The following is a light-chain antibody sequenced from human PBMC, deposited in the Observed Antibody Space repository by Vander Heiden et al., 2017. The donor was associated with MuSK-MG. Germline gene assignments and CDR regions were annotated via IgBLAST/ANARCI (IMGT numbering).Light chain of an antibody. CDR3: QQRDTTPWT. J-gene: IGKJ1*01. CDR2: GAV. V-gene: IGKV1-39*01. CDR1: QSISRN. Sequence: DIQMTQSPSSLSASEGDRVTITCRASQSISRNLTWYHQPPGKAPNLLIFGAVSLQRGVPPRFSGNGSGTEFTLTVSRLRPEDVGTKSCQQRDTTPWTFGQGTKVDVK.